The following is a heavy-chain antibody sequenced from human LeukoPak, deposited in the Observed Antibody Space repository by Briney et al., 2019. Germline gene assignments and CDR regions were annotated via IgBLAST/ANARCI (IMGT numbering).Heavy chain of an antibody. Sequence: GGSLRLSCAASGFTFSSYAMHWVRQAPGKGLEWVAVISYDGSIKYYADSVKGRFTISRDNSKNTLYLQMNSLRAEDTAVYYCATYYYDSSGYFHDYWGQGTLVTVSS. J-gene: IGHJ4*02. CDR2: ISYDGSIK. D-gene: IGHD3-22*01. CDR3: ATYYYDSSGYFHDY. CDR1: GFTFSSYA. V-gene: IGHV3-30-3*01.